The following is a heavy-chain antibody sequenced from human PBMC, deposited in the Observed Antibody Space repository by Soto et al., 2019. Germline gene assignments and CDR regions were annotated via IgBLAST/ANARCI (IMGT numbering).Heavy chain of an antibody. CDR1: GYTFTGYY. CDR3: VRAQSRQLLLAWFDA. V-gene: IGHV1-2*04. CDR2: INPNSGGT. Sequence: ASVKVSCKASGYTFTGYYMHWVRQAPGQGLEWMGWINPNSGGTNYAQKFQGWVTMTRDTSVSTAYMEVNGLKSDDTAVYYCVRAQSRQLLLAWFDAWGQGTLVTVSS. D-gene: IGHD2-2*01. J-gene: IGHJ5*02.